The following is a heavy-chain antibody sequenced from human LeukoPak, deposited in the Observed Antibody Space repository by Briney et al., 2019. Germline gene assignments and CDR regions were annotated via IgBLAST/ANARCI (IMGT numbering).Heavy chain of an antibody. CDR3: ARDRRGYYDSGSYYPLI. CDR1: GYTFTDYY. D-gene: IGHD3-10*01. V-gene: IGHV1-2*02. CDR2: INPNSGGT. Sequence: GASVKVSCKASGYTFTDYYMHWVRQAPGQGLEWMGWINPNSGGTNYAQKFQGRVTMTRDTSISTAYMELSRLRSDDTAVYFCARDRRGYYDSGSYYPLIWGQGTLVTVSS. J-gene: IGHJ4*02.